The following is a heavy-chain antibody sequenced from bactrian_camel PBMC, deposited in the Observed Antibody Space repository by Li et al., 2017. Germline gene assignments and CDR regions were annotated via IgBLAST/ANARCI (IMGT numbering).Heavy chain of an antibody. V-gene: IGHV3S68*01. D-gene: IGHD2*01. CDR2: TGSDGPT. CDR1: GDTSSRYC. J-gene: IGHJ4*01. CDR3: AAHRSGYCDPTLDSFTFRN. Sequence: HVQLVESGGGSVQPGGSLRLSCVASGDTSSRYCMGWFRQVPGKEREGVACTGSDGPTTYADSVKGRFTLSEDSATKTLYLQMDNLKPEDTAVYYCAAHRSGYCDPTLDSFTFRNWGQGTQVTVS.